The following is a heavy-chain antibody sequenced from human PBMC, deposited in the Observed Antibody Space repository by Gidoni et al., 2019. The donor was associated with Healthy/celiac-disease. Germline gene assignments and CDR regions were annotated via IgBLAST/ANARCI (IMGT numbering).Heavy chain of an antibody. Sequence: VQLVQSGAEVNKPGASVKVSCKASGYNFTSYGISWVRQAPGQGLGWMGWISADNGNTNYAQKLQGRVTMTTDTSTSTAYMKLRSLRSDGTAVYYCAKSAGYAFDIWGQGTMVTVSS. CDR2: ISADNGNT. CDR1: GYNFTSYG. V-gene: IGHV1-18*01. CDR3: AKSAGYAFDI. J-gene: IGHJ3*02. D-gene: IGHD1-1*01.